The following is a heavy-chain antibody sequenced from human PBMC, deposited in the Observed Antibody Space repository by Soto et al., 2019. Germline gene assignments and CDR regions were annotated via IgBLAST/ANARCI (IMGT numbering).Heavy chain of an antibody. J-gene: IGHJ3*02. D-gene: IGHD2-15*01. CDR3: ARGVGIVVVKNAFDI. CDR2: INHSGST. V-gene: IGHV4-34*01. CDR1: GGSFSGYY. Sequence: QVQLQQWGAGLLKPSETLSLTCAVYGGSFSGYYWSWIRQPPGKGLEWIGEINHSGSTNYNPSLKSRVTRSVDTSKNQFSLKLSSVTAADTAVYYCARGVGIVVVKNAFDIWGQGTMVTVSS.